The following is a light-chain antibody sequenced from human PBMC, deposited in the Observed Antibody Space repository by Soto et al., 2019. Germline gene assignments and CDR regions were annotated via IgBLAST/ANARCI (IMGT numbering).Light chain of an antibody. CDR3: QQHSNYPLT. CDR2: KAS. J-gene: IGKJ4*01. Sequence: IQMTQSPSTLSASVGDRVTITCRASHHIDAWLAWYQQKPGKAPKVLIYKASILESGVPSRFSGSRSGTEFTLTISSLQPDDSATYYCQQHSNYPLTCGGGTKVEIK. CDR1: HHIDAW. V-gene: IGKV1-5*03.